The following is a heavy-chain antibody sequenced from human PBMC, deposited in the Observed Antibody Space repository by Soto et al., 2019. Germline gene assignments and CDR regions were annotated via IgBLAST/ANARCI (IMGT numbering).Heavy chain of an antibody. CDR1: GFSLSTSGVG. J-gene: IGHJ4*02. V-gene: IGHV2-5*02. CDR2: IYWDDDK. D-gene: IGHD2-2*01. Sequence: QITLKESGPTLVKPTQTLTLTCTFSGFSLSTSGVGVGWIRQPPGKALEWLALIYWDDDKRYSPSLKSRLTITKDSSKTQVVLTMTNMDPVDTATYYCAHSRDVVPAAIIWGQGTLVTVSS. CDR3: AHSRDVVPAAII.